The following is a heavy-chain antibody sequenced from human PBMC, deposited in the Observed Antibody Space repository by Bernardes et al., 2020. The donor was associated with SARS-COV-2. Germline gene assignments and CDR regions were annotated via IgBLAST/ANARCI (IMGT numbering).Heavy chain of an antibody. CDR1: GFSLSSSGVC. Sequence: GPRLVKPTQTLTLAFTFSGFSLSSSGVCVSWIRQPPGKALEWLARIDWDDAKYYNTSLKTRLTISKDTSKNQVVLTMTNMDPVDTATYYCARIGAGPDYWGQGTLVTVSS. V-gene: IGHV2-70*11. J-gene: IGHJ4*02. D-gene: IGHD6-19*01. CDR3: ARIGAGPDY. CDR2: IDWDDAK.